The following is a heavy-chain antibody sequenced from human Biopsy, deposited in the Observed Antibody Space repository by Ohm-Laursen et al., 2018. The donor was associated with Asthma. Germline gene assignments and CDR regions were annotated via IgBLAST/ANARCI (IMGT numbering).Heavy chain of an antibody. Sequence: AASVKVSCKASGDSFSNYAISWVRQAPGQGLEWMGGLIPVLGTPDHAQMFEGRVTLTADESTSTAYMELSSLSSEDTAVYYCARGYSGSDRIVYYYSGLEVWGQGTTVTVSS. J-gene: IGHJ6*02. CDR2: LIPVLGTP. D-gene: IGHD5-12*01. CDR3: ARGYSGSDRIVYYYSGLEV. V-gene: IGHV1-69*13. CDR1: GDSFSNYA.